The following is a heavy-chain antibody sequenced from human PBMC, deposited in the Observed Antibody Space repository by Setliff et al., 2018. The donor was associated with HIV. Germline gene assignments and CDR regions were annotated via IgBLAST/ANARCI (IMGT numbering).Heavy chain of an antibody. D-gene: IGHD4-4*01. V-gene: IGHV3-21*01. CDR2: LSGSSSYW. CDR3: AREIRAGNYPPYNYYFYMDV. CDR1: GFTFSSYS. J-gene: IGHJ6*03. Sequence: GSLRLSCAASGFTFSSYSMNWVRQSPGKGLEWVSSLSGSSSYWKYADSVKGRFTISRDNAKNSLYLQMSSLRVEDTAVYYCAREIRAGNYPPYNYYFYMDVWGKGTTVTVSS.